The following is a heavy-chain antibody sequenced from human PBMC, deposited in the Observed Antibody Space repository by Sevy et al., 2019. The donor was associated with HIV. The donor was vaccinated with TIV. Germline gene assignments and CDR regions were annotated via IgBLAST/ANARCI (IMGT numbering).Heavy chain of an antibody. CDR2: IYYSGST. CDR1: GGSISSYY. D-gene: IGHD3-16*01. Sequence: SETLSLTCTVSGGSISSYYWSWIRQPPGKGLEWIGYIYYSGSTNYNPTLKSRGTITVDTSKNQFSLKLSSVTAADTAVYYCARGESAVSPPFYYYMDVWGKGTTVTVSS. CDR3: ARGESAVSPPFYYYMDV. J-gene: IGHJ6*03. V-gene: IGHV4-59*01.